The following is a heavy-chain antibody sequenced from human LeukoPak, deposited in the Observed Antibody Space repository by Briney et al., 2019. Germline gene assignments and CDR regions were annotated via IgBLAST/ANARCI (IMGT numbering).Heavy chain of an antibody. V-gene: IGHV3-66*02. Sequence: GGSLRLSCAASGFTVSNYMTWVRQAPGKGLEWVSVNSGGSTYYADSVKGRFTISRDNSKNTLYLQMNSLRAEDTAVYYCARAPSMAKGSYFDYWGQGTLVTVSS. CDR2: NSGGST. CDR3: ARAPSMAKGSYFDY. D-gene: IGHD5-24*01. J-gene: IGHJ4*02. CDR1: GFTVSNY.